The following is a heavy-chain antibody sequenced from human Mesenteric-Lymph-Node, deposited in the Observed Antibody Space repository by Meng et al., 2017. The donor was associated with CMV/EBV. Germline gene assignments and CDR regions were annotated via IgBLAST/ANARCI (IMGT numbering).Heavy chain of an antibody. V-gene: IGHV4-4*02. CDR3: ARDGANSWNWFDP. CDR2: IPHRGGI. D-gene: IGHD3-16*01. Sequence: VVSGASITTGHCWSWFRRSPGKGLRWIGEIPHRGGINYNPSLKSRVTIVVDQSKNQFSLKLSSVTAADKAMYYCARDGANSWNWFDPWGQGTLVTVSS. CDR1: GASITTGHC. J-gene: IGHJ5*02.